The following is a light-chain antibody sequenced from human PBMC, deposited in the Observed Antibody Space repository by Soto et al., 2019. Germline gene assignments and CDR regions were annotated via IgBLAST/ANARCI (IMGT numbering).Light chain of an antibody. V-gene: IGKV3-20*01. CDR3: QKYGTSPTT. Sequence: VLTQSPGTLSLSPGDRVTLSCRASQSVSSSYLAWYQQKTGQAPSLLIYGESSRATGIPDRCSGSGSGTDLNLTISRLQPEDFAVDYCQKYGTSPTTFGQGTRLEIK. J-gene: IGKJ5*01. CDR2: GES. CDR1: QSVSSSY.